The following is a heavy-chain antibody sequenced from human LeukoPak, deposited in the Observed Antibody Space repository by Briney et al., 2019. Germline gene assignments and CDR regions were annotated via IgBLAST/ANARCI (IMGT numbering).Heavy chain of an antibody. CDR3: AKGLFWGYYYGMDV. Sequence: GGSLTLSCAASGFTFSSYAMSWVRQAPGEGLKWVSAISGSGGSTYYADSVKGRFTISRDNSKNTLYLQMNSLRAEDTAVYYCAKGLFWGYYYGMDVWGQGTTVTVSS. CDR1: GFTFSSYA. V-gene: IGHV3-23*01. CDR2: ISGSGGST. D-gene: IGHD3-16*01. J-gene: IGHJ6*02.